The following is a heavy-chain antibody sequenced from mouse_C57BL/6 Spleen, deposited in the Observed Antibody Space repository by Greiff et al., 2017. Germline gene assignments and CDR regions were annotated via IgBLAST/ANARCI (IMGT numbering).Heavy chain of an antibody. J-gene: IGHJ2*01. V-gene: IGHV1-50*01. CDR1: GYTFTSYW. CDR2: IDPSDSYT. Sequence: QVQLKQPGAELVKPGASVKLSCKASGYTFTSYWMQWVKQRPGQGLEWIGEIDPSDSYTNYNQKFKGKATLTVDTSSSTAYMQLSSLTSEDSAVYYCARRDGYYDDYWGQGTTLTVSS. CDR3: ARRDGYYDDY. D-gene: IGHD2-3*01.